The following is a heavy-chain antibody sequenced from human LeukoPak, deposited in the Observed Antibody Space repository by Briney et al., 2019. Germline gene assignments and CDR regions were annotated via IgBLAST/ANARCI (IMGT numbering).Heavy chain of an antibody. CDR3: AKGGGPTGIVVVVAATLSNFDY. CDR2: ISGSGGST. V-gene: IGHV3-23*01. J-gene: IGHJ4*02. Sequence: GGSLRLSCAASGFTFSSYAMSWVRQAPGKGLEWVSAISGSGGSTYYADSVKGRFTISRDNSKNTLYLQMNSLRAEDTAVYYCAKGGGPTGIVVVVAATLSNFDYWGQGTLVTVSS. CDR1: GFTFSSYA. D-gene: IGHD2-15*01.